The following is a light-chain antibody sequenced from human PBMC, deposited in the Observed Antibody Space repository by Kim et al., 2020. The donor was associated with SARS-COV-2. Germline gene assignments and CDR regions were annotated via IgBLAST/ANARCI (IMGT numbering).Light chain of an antibody. CDR3: QQSYSIWT. J-gene: IGKJ1*01. Sequence: DIQMTQSPLSLSASVGDRVTITCRASQSISRFLNWYQQKPGKAPKLLIYAASNLQRGVPSRFSGSGSGTDFTLTISSLQPEDFATYYCQQSYSIWTFGQGTKVEI. V-gene: IGKV1-39*01. CDR1: QSISRF. CDR2: AAS.